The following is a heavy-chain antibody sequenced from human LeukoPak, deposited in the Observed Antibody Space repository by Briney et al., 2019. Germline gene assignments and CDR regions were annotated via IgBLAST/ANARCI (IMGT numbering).Heavy chain of an antibody. V-gene: IGHV1-18*01. D-gene: IGHD3-10*01. CDR1: GYTFTSYG. CDR3: ARGDYYGSGTYYKKTVDY. Sequence: ASVKVSCKASGYTFTSYGINWVRQAPRQGLEWTGSISAYNGNTNYAQKLQGRVTMTTDTSTSTAYMELRSLRSDDTAVYYCARGDYYGSGTYYKKTVDYWGQGTLVTVSS. J-gene: IGHJ4*02. CDR2: ISAYNGNT.